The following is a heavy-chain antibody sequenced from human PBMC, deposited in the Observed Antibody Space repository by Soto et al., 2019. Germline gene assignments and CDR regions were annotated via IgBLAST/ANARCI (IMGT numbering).Heavy chain of an antibody. Sequence: QVQLQESGPGLVKPSQTLSLTCSVSGASISSGDYYWSWIRQHPGKGLEWIGYIYDSGSTYYNPSLQSRVTISVDTSKNQFSLKLSSVTAADTAVYYCASIYDSSGYYSGNNWFDPWGQGTLVTVSS. CDR3: ASIYDSSGYYSGNNWFDP. D-gene: IGHD3-22*01. CDR1: GASISSGDYY. J-gene: IGHJ5*02. V-gene: IGHV4-31*03. CDR2: IYDSGST.